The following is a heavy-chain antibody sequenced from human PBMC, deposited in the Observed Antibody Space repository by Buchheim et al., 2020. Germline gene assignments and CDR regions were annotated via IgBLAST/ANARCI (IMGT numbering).Heavy chain of an antibody. V-gene: IGHV3-30*04. J-gene: IGHJ4*02. D-gene: IGHD1-26*01. CDR2: ISYDGSNK. CDR3: ARSSGVSGSYYFDY. CDR1: GFTFSSYA. Sequence: QVQLVESGGGVVQPGRSLRLSCAASGFTFSSYAMHWVRQAPGKGLEWVAVISYDGSNKYYADSVKGRFTISRYNSQITLYLQMNSLRAEDTAVYYCARSSGVSGSYYFDYWGQGTL.